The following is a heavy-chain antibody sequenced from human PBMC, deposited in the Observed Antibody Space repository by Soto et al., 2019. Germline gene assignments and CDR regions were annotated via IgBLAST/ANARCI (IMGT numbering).Heavy chain of an antibody. V-gene: IGHV3-7*01. CDR3: ARNPAMAINWFDP. J-gene: IGHJ5*02. Sequence: GGSLRLSCADSGFIFSSYWMSWVRQAPGKGLEWVANIKQDGSEKYYVDSVKGRFTISRDNAKNSLYLQMNGLRAEDTAVYYCARNPAMAINWFDPWGQGNLVTVSS. D-gene: IGHD5-18*01. CDR1: GFIFSSYW. CDR2: IKQDGSEK.